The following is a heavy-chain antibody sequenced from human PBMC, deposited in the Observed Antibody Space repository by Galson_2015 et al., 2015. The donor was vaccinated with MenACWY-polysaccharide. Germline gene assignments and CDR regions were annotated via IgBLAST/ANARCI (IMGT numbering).Heavy chain of an antibody. D-gene: IGHD2-21*02. J-gene: IGHJ4*02. CDR2: TNPNSHNT. V-gene: IGHV1-8*01. Sequence: SVKVSCKASGYTFTSFDINWVRQAPGQGLEWMGWTNPNSHNTGSAQKFQGRVTMTSYTSINTAYMELTSLRSDDTAVYYCARAVGDLDYWGQGTLVTVSS. CDR1: GYTFTSFD. CDR3: ARAVGDLDY.